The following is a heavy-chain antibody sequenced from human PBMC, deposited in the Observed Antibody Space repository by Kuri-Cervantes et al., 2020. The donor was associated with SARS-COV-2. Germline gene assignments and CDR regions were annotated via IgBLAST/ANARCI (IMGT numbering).Heavy chain of an antibody. CDR2: ISSSSSYI. Sequence: GESLKISCAASGFTFSSYAMSWVRQAPGKGLEWVSSISSSSSYIYYADSVKGRFTISRDNAKNSLYLQMNSLRAEDTAVYYCARANDIVVVVAAHYAFDIWGQGTMVTVSS. J-gene: IGHJ3*02. D-gene: IGHD2-15*01. V-gene: IGHV3-21*01. CDR1: GFTFSSYA. CDR3: ARANDIVVVVAAHYAFDI.